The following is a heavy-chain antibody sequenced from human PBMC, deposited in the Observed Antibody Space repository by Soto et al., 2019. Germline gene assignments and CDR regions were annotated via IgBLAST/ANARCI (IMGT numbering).Heavy chain of an antibody. Sequence: ASVKVSCKASGYTFTSYYMHWVRQAPGQGLEWMGIINPSGGSTSYAQKFQGRVTMTRDTSTSTVYMELSSLRSEDTAVYYCARDRSGYGVEDDAFDIWGQGTMVTVSS. CDR1: GYTFTSYY. CDR2: INPSGGST. D-gene: IGHD3-3*01. CDR3: ARDRSGYGVEDDAFDI. J-gene: IGHJ3*02. V-gene: IGHV1-46*01.